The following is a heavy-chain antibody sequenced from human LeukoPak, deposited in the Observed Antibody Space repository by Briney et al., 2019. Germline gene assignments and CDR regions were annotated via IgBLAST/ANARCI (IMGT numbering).Heavy chain of an antibody. J-gene: IGHJ6*03. V-gene: IGHV4-4*07. CDR1: GGSISSYY. Sequence: SETLSLTCTVSGGSISSYYWSWIRQPAGKGLEWIGRIYTSGSTNYNPSLKSRVTISVDTSKNQFSLKLSSVTAADTAVYYCARATRAYYYYYYMDVWGKGTTVTVSS. CDR3: ARATRAYYYYYYMDV. CDR2: IYTSGST.